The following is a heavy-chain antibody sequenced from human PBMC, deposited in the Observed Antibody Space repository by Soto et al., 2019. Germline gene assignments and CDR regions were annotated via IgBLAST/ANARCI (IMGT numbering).Heavy chain of an antibody. CDR3: AKGLHYYDSREGPTDY. CDR2: ISYDGSNK. CDR1: WFTFISYG. Sequence: GGSVRLSCASSWFTFISYGMHWVRQAPGKGLEWVAVISYDGSNKYYADSVKGRFTISRDNSKNTLYLQMNSLRAEDTAVYYCAKGLHYYDSREGPTDYWGQGTLVTVSS. V-gene: IGHV3-30*18. J-gene: IGHJ4*02. D-gene: IGHD3-22*01.